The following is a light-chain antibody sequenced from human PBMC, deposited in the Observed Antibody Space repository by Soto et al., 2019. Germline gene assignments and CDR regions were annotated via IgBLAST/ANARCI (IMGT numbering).Light chain of an antibody. CDR3: HQRQSWPRT. CDR1: QYVGTR. V-gene: IGKV3-11*01. Sequence: EIVLTQSPATLSSSPGETATLSCRASQYVGTRLAWYQHKPGQDPRILIYYTSNRATGIPARFSGSGSGTDFTLTINRLATEDFAIYYCHQRQSWPRTFGQGTQVEIK. J-gene: IGKJ1*01. CDR2: YTS.